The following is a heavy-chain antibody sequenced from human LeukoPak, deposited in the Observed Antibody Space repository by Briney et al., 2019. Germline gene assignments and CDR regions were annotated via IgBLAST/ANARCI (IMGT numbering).Heavy chain of an antibody. CDR2: ISSSGSTI. V-gene: IGHV3-48*04. D-gene: IGHD2-2*02. CDR3: ARTGVPAAIVRWFDP. Sequence: GGSLRLSCAASGFTFSSYSMNWVRQAPGKGLEWVSYISSSGSTIYYADSVKGRFTISRDNAKNSLYLQMNSLRAEDTAVYYCARTGVPAAIVRWFDPWGQGTLVTVSS. CDR1: GFTFSSYS. J-gene: IGHJ5*02.